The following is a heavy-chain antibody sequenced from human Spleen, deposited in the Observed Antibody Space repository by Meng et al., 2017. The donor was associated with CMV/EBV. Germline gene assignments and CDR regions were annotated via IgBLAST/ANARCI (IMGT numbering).Heavy chain of an antibody. Sequence: ASVKVSCKASGYTFTAYYTHWVRQAPGQGLEWMGWTNVNTGDTNYAQNFQGRVTMTRDTSISTAYMELSRLRSDDTAVYYCARARSTKGYCSSTSCPQYYFDYWGQGTLVTVSS. CDR3: ARARSTKGYCSSTSCPQYYFDY. CDR2: TNVNTGDT. D-gene: IGHD2-2*01. V-gene: IGHV1-2*02. CDR1: GYTFTAYY. J-gene: IGHJ4*02.